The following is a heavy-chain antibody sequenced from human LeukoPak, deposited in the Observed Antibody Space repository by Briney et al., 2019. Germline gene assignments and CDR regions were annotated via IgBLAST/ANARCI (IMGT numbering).Heavy chain of an antibody. Sequence: GESLKISCKGSGYSFTSYWIGWVRQMPGKGLEWMGIIYPDDSDTRYSPSFQGQVTISADKSISTAYLQWSSLKASDTAMYYCARQLRKYSHMSDYWGQGTLVTVSS. D-gene: IGHD6-6*01. J-gene: IGHJ4*02. CDR3: ARQLRKYSHMSDY. V-gene: IGHV5-51*01. CDR2: IYPDDSDT. CDR1: GYSFTSYW.